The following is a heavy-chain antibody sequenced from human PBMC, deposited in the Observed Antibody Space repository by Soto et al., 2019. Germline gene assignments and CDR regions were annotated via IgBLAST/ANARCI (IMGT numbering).Heavy chain of an antibody. CDR2: IGTAGDT. Sequence: PGGFLRLSCAASGFTFSSYDMHWVRQATGKGLEWVSAIGTAGDTYYPGSVKGRFTISRENAKNSLYLQMNSLRAGDTAVYYCARGPSGSNWFDPWGQGTLVTVSS. J-gene: IGHJ5*02. V-gene: IGHV3-13*01. CDR3: ARGPSGSNWFDP. CDR1: GFTFSSYD. D-gene: IGHD3-10*01.